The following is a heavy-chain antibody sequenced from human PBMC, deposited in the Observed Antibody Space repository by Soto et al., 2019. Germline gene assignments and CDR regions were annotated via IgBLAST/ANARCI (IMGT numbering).Heavy chain of an antibody. V-gene: IGHV5-51*01. CDR3: ARIPSGYSSSTGFGDYYYYGMDV. D-gene: IGHD6-13*01. CDR1: GYSFTSYW. J-gene: IGHJ6*02. CDR2: IYPGESDT. Sequence: PGESLKISCKGSGYSFTSYWIGWVRQMPGKSLEWMGIIYPGESDTRYSPSFQGQVTISADKSISTAYLQWSSLKASDTAMYYCARIPSGYSSSTGFGDYYYYGMDVWGQGTTVTVSS.